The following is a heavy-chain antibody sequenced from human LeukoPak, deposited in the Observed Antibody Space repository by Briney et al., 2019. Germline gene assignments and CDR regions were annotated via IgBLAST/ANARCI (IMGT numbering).Heavy chain of an antibody. CDR1: GFTFSSYS. V-gene: IGHV3-21*01. Sequence: SPGGSLRLSCAASGFTFSSYSMTWVRQAPGKGLEWVSSISSSSSYIYYADSVKGRFTISRDNAKNSLYLQMNSLRAEDTAVYYCARDKGTYTNYGMDVWGQGTTVTVSS. CDR2: ISSSSSYI. J-gene: IGHJ6*02. CDR3: ARDKGTYTNYGMDV. D-gene: IGHD1-1*01.